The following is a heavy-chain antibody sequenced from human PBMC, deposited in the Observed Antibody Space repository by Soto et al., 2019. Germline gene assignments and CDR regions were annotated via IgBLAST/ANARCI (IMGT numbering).Heavy chain of an antibody. V-gene: IGHV3-7*03. CDR2: IPQDGVDG. Sequence: GGSLRLSCEVSGFTFSMYSMCWVRQSPGKGLEWVAKIPQDGVDGHYADSVKGRFTISRDNGKNSLYLQLNNLRAEDTAVYYCARDHLILPAHDFFYGSDVWGRGATVTVS. CDR3: ARDHLILPAHDFFYGSDV. CDR1: GFTFSMYS. J-gene: IGHJ6*02. D-gene: IGHD2-21*02.